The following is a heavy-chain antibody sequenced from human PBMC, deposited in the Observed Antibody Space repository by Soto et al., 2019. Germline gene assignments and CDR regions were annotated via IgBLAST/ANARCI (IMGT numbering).Heavy chain of an antibody. Sequence: EVQLVESGGGLVQPGRSLRLSCAASGFSFDDYAMHWVRQAPGKGLEWVSGISWNSANIGYADPVKGRFTISRDNAKNSLSLQMNALRLGERALYYCARANRYASGWSPAWDAFDIGGQGTMVTVSS. CDR1: GFSFDDYA. CDR3: ARANRYASGWSPAWDAFDI. CDR2: ISWNSANI. V-gene: IGHV3-9*01. J-gene: IGHJ3*02. D-gene: IGHD6-19*01.